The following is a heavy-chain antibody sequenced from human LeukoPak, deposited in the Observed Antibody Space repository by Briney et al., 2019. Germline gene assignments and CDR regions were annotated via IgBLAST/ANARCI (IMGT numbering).Heavy chain of an antibody. V-gene: IGHV1-18*04. J-gene: IGHJ6*04. CDR2: ISAYNGNT. CDR3: ARDHKKRSSGWGYYYYYGMDV. CDR1: GYTFTSYG. Sequence: GASVKVSCKASGYTFTSYGISWVRQAPGQGLEWMGWISAYNGNTNYAQELQGRVTMTTDTSTSTAYMELRSLRSDDTAVYYCARDHKKRSSGWGYYYYYGMDVWGKGTTVTVSS. D-gene: IGHD6-19*01.